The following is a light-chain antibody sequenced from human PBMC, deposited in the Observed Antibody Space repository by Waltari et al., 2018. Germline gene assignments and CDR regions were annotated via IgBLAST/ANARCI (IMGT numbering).Light chain of an antibody. CDR2: EVT. CDR1: SSDIGGYNH. CDR3: ASYAGTNSFWV. J-gene: IGLJ3*02. Sequence: QSALTQPPSASGSPGQSVTISCTGPSSDIGGYNHVSWYQQYPGTVPKLIMYEVTNRPSGVPDRFSGSKSGNTASLTVSGLQAEDEADYYCASYAGTNSFWVFGGGTKLTVL. V-gene: IGLV2-8*01.